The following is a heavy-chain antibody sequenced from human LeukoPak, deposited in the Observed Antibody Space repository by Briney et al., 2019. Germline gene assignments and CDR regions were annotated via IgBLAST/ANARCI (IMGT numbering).Heavy chain of an antibody. Sequence: GGSLRLSCAASGFILSNFGMHWVRQAPGKGLEWVAFIRYDGSNQYYADSVKGRFTISRDTSKNTLYLQMNSLRAEDTAVYYCARVQDGSSWYEYFQHWGQGTLVTVSS. J-gene: IGHJ1*01. V-gene: IGHV3-30*02. D-gene: IGHD6-13*01. CDR2: IRYDGSNQ. CDR1: GFILSNFG. CDR3: ARVQDGSSWYEYFQH.